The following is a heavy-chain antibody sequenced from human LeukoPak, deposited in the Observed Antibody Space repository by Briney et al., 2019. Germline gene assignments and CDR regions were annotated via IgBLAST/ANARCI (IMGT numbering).Heavy chain of an antibody. CDR3: ARVSYYDSSGYYFLSYVDY. J-gene: IGHJ4*02. V-gene: IGHV3-53*01. CDR1: GFTVSSNY. CDR2: IYSGGST. D-gene: IGHD3-22*01. Sequence: GGSLRLSCAASGFTVSSNYMSWVRQAPGKGLEWVSVIYSGGSTYYADSVKGRFTISRDNSKNTLYLQMNSLGAEDTAVYYCARVSYYDSSGYYFLSYVDYWGQGTLVTVSS.